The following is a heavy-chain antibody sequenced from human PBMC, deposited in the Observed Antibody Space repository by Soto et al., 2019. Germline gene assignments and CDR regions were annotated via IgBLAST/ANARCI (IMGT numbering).Heavy chain of an antibody. CDR2: LYYGRSA. D-gene: IGHD6-19*01. V-gene: IGHV4-59*01. CDR1: GDSISSYY. CDR3: ARDSYPGAVGLRPYYYYGMDV. Sequence: SETLSLTCAVSGDSISSYYCMWIRQPPGKGLESIGYLYYGRSANYNPSLKSRVTLSVDTSTNQCSLTLSSMTAADTAVYYCARDSYPGAVGLRPYYYYGMDVWGQGTTVTVSS. J-gene: IGHJ6*02.